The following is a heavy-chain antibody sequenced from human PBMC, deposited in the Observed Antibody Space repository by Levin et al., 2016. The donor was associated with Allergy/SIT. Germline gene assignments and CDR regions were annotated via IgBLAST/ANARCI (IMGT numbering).Heavy chain of an antibody. CDR2: IYYSGST. J-gene: IGHJ6*02. V-gene: IGHV4-31*03. D-gene: IGHD2-2*01. CDR3: ARDQNMANQLRGGMDV. Sequence: TLSLTCTVSGGSISSGGYYWSWIRQHPGKGLEWIGYIYYSGSTYYNPSLKSRVTISVDTSKNQFSLKLSSVTAADTAVYYCARDQNMANQLRGGMDVWGQGTTVTVSS. CDR1: GGSISSGGYY.